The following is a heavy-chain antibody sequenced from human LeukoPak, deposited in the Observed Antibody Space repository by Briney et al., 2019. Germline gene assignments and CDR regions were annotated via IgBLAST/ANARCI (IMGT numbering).Heavy chain of an antibody. J-gene: IGHJ4*02. CDR2: ISGSGDST. V-gene: IGHV3-23*01. D-gene: IGHD1-20*01. CDR3: GKSPYYNYQTLDY. CDR1: GFTITNYA. Sequence: GGSLRLSCAASGFTITNYAMTWVRQAPGKGLEWVSAISGSGDSTYYADSVKGRFTISRDNPKNTLYLQMNSLRADDTAVYYCGKSPYYNYQTLDYWGQGTLVTVSS.